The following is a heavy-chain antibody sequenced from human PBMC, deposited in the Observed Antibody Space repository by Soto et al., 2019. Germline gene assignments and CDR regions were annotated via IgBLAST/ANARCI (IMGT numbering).Heavy chain of an antibody. D-gene: IGHD2-8*01. CDR2: IYWDDDK. CDR3: ALSKGYCTNGVCYFDY. V-gene: IGHV2-5*02. J-gene: IGHJ4*02. Sequence: GLDLEWLALIYWDDDKRYTPSLRSRLTITKDTSKNQVVLTMTNMDPVDTATYYCALSKGYCTNGVCYFDYWGQGTLVTVSS.